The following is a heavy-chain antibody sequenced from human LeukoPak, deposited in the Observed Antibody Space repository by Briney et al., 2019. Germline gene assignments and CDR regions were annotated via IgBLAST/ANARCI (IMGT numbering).Heavy chain of an antibody. Sequence: GSLRLSCAASGFTFSSNWMTWVRQAPGKGLEWIGSIYYSGSTYYNPSLKSRVTISVDTSKNQFSLKLSSVTAADTAVYYCARRDSGSYAFDYWGQGTLVTVSS. D-gene: IGHD1-26*01. CDR3: ARRDSGSYAFDY. V-gene: IGHV4-4*02. CDR2: IYYSGST. CDR1: GFTFSSNW. J-gene: IGHJ4*02.